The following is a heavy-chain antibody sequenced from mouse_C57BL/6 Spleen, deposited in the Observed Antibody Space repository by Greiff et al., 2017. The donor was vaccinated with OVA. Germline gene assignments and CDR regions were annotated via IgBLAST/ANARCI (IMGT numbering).Heavy chain of an antibody. J-gene: IGHJ4*01. D-gene: IGHD3-2*02. Sequence: EVQLVESEGGLVQPGSSMKLSCTASGFTFSDYYMAWVRQVPEKGLEWVANINYDGSSTYYLDSLKSRFIISRDKAKNILYLQMSSLKSEDTATYYCARGTAQVPYAMDYWGQGTSVTVSS. CDR2: INYDGSST. CDR1: GFTFSDYY. CDR3: ARGTAQVPYAMDY. V-gene: IGHV5-16*01.